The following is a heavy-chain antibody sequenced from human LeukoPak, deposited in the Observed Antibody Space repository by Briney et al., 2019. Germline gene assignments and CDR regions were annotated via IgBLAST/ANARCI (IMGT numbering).Heavy chain of an antibody. CDR1: GFIFSNYW. J-gene: IGHJ4*02. V-gene: IGHV3-7*01. D-gene: IGHD7-27*01. CDR3: ARDYTGGWNDY. Sequence: GGSLRLSCAASGFIFSNYWMGWVRQAPGKGLEWVAIIKQDGSEKHYVDSVKGRFTISRDNAKNSLYLQMNSLRAEDTAVYYCARDYTGGWNDYWGQGTLVTVSS. CDR2: IKQDGSEK.